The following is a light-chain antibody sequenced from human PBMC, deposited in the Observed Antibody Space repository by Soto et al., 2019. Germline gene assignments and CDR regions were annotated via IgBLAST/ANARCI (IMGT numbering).Light chain of an antibody. Sequence: IAITQSPATLAVSASERATLSCRASQSVSSNLAWYQQKPGQAPRLLIYGASTRVTGIPARFSGSGAGTDFTLTISRLEPEDFAVYYCQRYGGFGQGTKVDIK. J-gene: IGKJ1*01. V-gene: IGKV3-15*01. CDR2: GAS. CDR1: QSVSSN. CDR3: QRYGG.